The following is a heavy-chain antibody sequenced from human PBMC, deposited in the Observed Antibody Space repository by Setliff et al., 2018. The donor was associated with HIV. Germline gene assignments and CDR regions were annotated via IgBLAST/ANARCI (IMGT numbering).Heavy chain of an antibody. CDR1: GYTFTSYY. CDR3: ARDAPWDSYGLDY. CDR2: INPNNGGT. J-gene: IGHJ4*02. D-gene: IGHD5-18*01. Sequence: ASVKVSCKASGYTFTSYYMHWVRQAPGQGLEWMGWINPNNGGTNYAQKFQGRVTMTRDTSISTAYMELSRLRSDDTAVYYCARDAPWDSYGLDYWGQGTLVTVSS. V-gene: IGHV1-2*02.